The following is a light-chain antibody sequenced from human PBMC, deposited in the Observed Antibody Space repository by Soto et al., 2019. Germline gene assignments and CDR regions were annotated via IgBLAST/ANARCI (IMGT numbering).Light chain of an antibody. CDR2: GAS. CDR1: QRVDSY. CDR3: QQYGSSHRT. V-gene: IGKV3-20*01. Sequence: TQSPSSLSASVGDSVTLSCQTSQRVDSYIHWYQHQSGKPPKLLIYGASSRATGIPDRFSGSGSGTDFTLTISRLEPEDFAVYYCQQYGSSHRTFGQGTKVDIK. J-gene: IGKJ1*01.